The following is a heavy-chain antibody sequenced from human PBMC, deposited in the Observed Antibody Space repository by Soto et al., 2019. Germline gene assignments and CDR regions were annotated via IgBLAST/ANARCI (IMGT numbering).Heavy chain of an antibody. V-gene: IGHV3-21*01. CDR2: ISSSSSYI. Sequence: PGGSLRLSCAASGFTFSSYSMNWVRQAPGKGLEWVSSISSSSSYIYYADSVKGRFTISRDNAKNSLYLQMNSLRAEDTAVYYWARDSMIVAPGTARAFGIWGQGTMVTVSS. J-gene: IGHJ3*02. CDR1: GFTFSSYS. CDR3: ARDSMIVAPGTARAFGI. D-gene: IGHD3-22*01.